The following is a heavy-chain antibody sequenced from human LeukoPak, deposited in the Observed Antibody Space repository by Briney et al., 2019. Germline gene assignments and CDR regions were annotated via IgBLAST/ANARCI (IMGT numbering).Heavy chain of an antibody. CDR3: ARERGSGSHYAIDI. D-gene: IGHD3-10*01. Sequence: GGSLRLSCAASGFIFSTYGMHWVRQAPGKELEWVAVIWYDGSNRNYADSVKGRFTISRDNFKNTVYLQMNSLRGEDTAVYYCARERGSGSHYAIDIWGQGTMVTVSS. CDR1: GFIFSTYG. V-gene: IGHV3-33*01. CDR2: IWYDGSNR. J-gene: IGHJ3*02.